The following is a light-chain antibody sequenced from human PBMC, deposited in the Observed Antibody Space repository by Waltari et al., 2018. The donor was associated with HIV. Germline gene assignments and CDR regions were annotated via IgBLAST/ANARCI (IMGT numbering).Light chain of an antibody. Sequence: QSALTQPASVSGSPGQSITISCTGANTDIGLYNLVSWYRQHPDKAPRLVIYGVNTRPPWVSDRFSGSKSGNTASLTISSLQAEDEADYYCSSYTNSDILLFGGGTKLTVL. CDR1: NTDIGLYNL. V-gene: IGLV2-14*01. CDR2: GVN. CDR3: SSYTNSDILL. J-gene: IGLJ2*01.